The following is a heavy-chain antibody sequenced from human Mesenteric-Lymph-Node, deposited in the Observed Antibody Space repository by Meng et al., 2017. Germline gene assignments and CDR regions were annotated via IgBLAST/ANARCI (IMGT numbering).Heavy chain of an antibody. J-gene: IGHJ4*02. CDR2: MNPHCGNT. CDR1: GYTFPRYD. V-gene: IGHV1-8*01. CDR3: ARGLEGY. Sequence: QVQLVQSGAEVKKPGASVKGSCKASGYTFPRYDINWLQQTTGQGLEWMGWMNPHCGNTGYAQKFQGRVNMTRNTSISTAYMELSSLRSEDTAVYYCARGLEGYWGQGTLVTVSS. D-gene: IGHD5-24*01.